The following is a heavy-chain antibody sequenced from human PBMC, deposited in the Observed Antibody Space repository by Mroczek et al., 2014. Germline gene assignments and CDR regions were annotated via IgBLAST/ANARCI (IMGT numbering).Heavy chain of an antibody. CDR2: MNPNSGNT. V-gene: IGHV1-8*01. CDR1: GYTFTSYD. Sequence: QVQLVQSGAEVKKPGASVKVSCKASGYTFTSYDINWVRQATGQGLEWMGWMNPNSGNTGYAQKFQGRVTMTRNTSISTAYMELSSLRSEDTAVYYCARVNRGGYDILTGYYLDWFDPWGQGTLVTVSS. D-gene: IGHD3-9*01. CDR3: ARVNRGGYDILTGYYLDWFDP. J-gene: IGHJ5*02.